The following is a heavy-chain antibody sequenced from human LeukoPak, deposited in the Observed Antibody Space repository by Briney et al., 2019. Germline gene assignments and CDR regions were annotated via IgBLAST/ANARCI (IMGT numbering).Heavy chain of an antibody. CDR1: GFTFSSYG. V-gene: IGHV3-33*01. Sequence: PGGSLRLSCAASGFTFSSYGMHWGRQAPGKGLEWVAMIWYDGSNTYYADSVKGRFTIFRDNSKNTLFLQMDSLRAEDTAVYYCARDRSTTHFDYWGQGTLVTVSS. D-gene: IGHD5/OR15-5a*01. J-gene: IGHJ4*02. CDR3: ARDRSTTHFDY. CDR2: IWYDGSNT.